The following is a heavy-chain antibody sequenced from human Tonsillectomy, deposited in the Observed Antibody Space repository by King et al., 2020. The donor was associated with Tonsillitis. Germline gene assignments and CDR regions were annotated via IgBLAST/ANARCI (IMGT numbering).Heavy chain of an antibody. J-gene: IGHJ4*02. Sequence: VQLVESGGGVVQPGGSLRVSCVASGFTFNSYGMHWVRQAPGKGLEWVAFIQNDGSNKNYADSVKGRFTISRDNFKNTLFLQMNSLRAEDTAVYYCARPRQYAYYYDNTGHHMLYYCDYWGQGTLVPVAS. V-gene: IGHV3-30*02. D-gene: IGHD3-22*01. CDR1: GFTFNSYG. CDR2: IQNDGSNK. CDR3: ARPRQYAYYYDNTGHHMLYYCDY.